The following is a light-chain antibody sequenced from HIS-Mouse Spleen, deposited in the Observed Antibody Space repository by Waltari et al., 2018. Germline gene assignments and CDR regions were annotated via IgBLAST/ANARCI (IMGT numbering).Light chain of an antibody. CDR1: QSVLYSSNNKNY. Sequence: DIVMTQSPDSLAVYLGEWATINCKSSQSVLYSSNNKNYLAWYQQKPGQPPKLLIYWASTRESGVPDRFSGSGSGTDFTLTISSLQAEDVAVYYCQQYYSTPPWTFGQGTKVEIK. CDR2: WAS. V-gene: IGKV4-1*01. CDR3: QQYYSTPPWT. J-gene: IGKJ1*01.